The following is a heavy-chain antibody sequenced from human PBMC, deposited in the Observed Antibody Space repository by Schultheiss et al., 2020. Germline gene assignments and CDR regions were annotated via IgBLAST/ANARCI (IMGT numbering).Heavy chain of an antibody. CDR3: TRIIKLVQGVIGYYYYGMDV. J-gene: IGHJ6*02. CDR2: IDWDDDK. Sequence: SGPTLVKPTQTLTLTCTFSGFSLSTSGMCVSWIRQPPGKALEWLALIDWDDDKYYSTSLKTRLTISKDTSKNQVVLTMTNMDPVDTATYYCTRIIKLVQGVIGYYYYGMDVWGQGTTVTVSS. D-gene: IGHD3-10*01. V-gene: IGHV2-70*01. CDR1: GFSLSTSGMC.